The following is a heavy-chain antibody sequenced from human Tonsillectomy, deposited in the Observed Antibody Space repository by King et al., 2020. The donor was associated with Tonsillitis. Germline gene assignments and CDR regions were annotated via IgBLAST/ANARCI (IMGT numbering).Heavy chain of an antibody. Sequence: VQLVESGGGLVQPGGSLRLSCVVSGFTVSSNYMSWVRQAPGKGLEWVSVIYSGDNTYYADSVKGRFTISRHNSKNTLYFQMNSLRIEDTAVYYCARGPRGYSSGGSCYDFGMDVWGQGTTVTVSS. CDR1: GFTVSSNY. CDR2: IYSGDNT. CDR3: ARGPRGYSSGGSCYDFGMDV. D-gene: IGHD2-15*01. J-gene: IGHJ6*02. V-gene: IGHV3-53*04.